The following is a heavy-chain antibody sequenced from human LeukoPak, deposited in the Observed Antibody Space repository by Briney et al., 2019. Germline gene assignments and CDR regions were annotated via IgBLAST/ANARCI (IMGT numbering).Heavy chain of an antibody. CDR2: IYYSGST. J-gene: IGHJ4*02. CDR3: ARSGTYYDFWSGYYTGNYFDY. D-gene: IGHD3-3*01. V-gene: IGHV4-59*08. CDR1: GGSISSYY. Sequence: SETLSLTCTVSGGSISSYYWSWIRQPPGKGLEWIGYIYYSGSTNYNPSLKSRVTISVDTSKNQFSLKLSSVTAADTAVYYCARSGTYYDFWSGYYTGNYFDYWGQGTLVTVSS.